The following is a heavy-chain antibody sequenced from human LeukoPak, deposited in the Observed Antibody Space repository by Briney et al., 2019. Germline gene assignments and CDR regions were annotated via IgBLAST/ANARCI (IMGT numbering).Heavy chain of an antibody. CDR3: ARDRTYYDYVWGSYRAFDP. V-gene: IGHV1-2*02. Sequence: GASVKVSCKASGYTFTGYYMHWVRQAPGQGLEWMGWINPNSGGTDYAQKFQGRVTMTRDTSISTAYMELSRLRSDDTAVYYCARDRTYYDYVWGSYRAFDPWGQGTLVTVSS. CDR1: GYTFTGYY. D-gene: IGHD3-16*02. CDR2: INPNSGGT. J-gene: IGHJ5*02.